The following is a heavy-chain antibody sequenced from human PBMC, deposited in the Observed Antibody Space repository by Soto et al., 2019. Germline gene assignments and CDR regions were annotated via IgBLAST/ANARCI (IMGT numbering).Heavy chain of an antibody. D-gene: IGHD4-17*01. J-gene: IGHJ4*02. CDR1: GGSVSDKTSY. CDR2: VYYSGPT. V-gene: IGHV4-61*01. Sequence: SETLSLTCSVSGGSVSDKTSYWSWIRQPPGKRLEWIGYVYYSGPTNYNPSLKSRVTISVDLSKNRFSLRLSSVTTADTALYYCARTTAVPNTLRSRYFFDYWGQGTLVTVCS. CDR3: ARTTAVPNTLRSRYFFDY.